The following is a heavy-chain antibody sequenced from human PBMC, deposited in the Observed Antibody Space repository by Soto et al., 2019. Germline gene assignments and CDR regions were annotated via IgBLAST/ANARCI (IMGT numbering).Heavy chain of an antibody. CDR3: ASRSSGWYFDY. V-gene: IGHV3-23*01. Sequence: EVQLLESGGGLVQPGGSLRLSCAASGFTFSSYAMNWVRQAPGKGLEWVSVISGSGGSTYYAYSVKGRFTISRDNSKNTRYLQINSLRAEDTAGYYCASRSSGWYFDYWGQGTLVTVSS. J-gene: IGHJ4*02. CDR2: ISGSGGST. CDR1: GFTFSSYA. D-gene: IGHD6-19*01.